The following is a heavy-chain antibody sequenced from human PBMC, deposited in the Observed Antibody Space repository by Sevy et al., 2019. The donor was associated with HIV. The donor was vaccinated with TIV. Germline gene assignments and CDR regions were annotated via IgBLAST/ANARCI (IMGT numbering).Heavy chain of an antibody. CDR1: GFTFSRHA. D-gene: IGHD6-19*01. V-gene: IGHV3-30-3*01. CDR3: ARSAVAGIEAWFDP. Sequence: GGSLRLSCVGSGFTFSRHAMHWVRQAPGKGLEWVAVILYDGSNKYYADSVKGRFTMSRDNSKNTLDIEMNSLRPEDTAVYYCARSAVAGIEAWFDPWGLGTLVTVSS. J-gene: IGHJ5*02. CDR2: ILYDGSNK.